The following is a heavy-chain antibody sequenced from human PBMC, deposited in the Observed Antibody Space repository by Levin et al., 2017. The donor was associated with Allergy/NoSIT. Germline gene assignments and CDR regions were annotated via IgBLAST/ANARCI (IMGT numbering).Heavy chain of an antibody. J-gene: IGHJ6*03. CDR1: GASIRSGGYY. Sequence: KASETLSLTCTVSGASIRSGGYYWTWIRQHPGKGLEWIGSIYYRGNYYYNPSLSSRLTISVDTSKNQFSLKLHSVTAADTAVYYCARHGFYYYYRDVWGNGTTVTVSS. V-gene: IGHV4-31*03. CDR2: IYYRGNY. D-gene: IGHD6-25*01. CDR3: ARHGFYYYYRDV.